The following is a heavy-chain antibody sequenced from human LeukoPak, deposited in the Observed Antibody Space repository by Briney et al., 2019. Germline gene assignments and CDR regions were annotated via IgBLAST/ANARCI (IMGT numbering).Heavy chain of an antibody. J-gene: IGHJ6*04. Sequence: GGTLRLSCAASGFTFSSYGMNWVRQAPGKGLEWVSGISGSGGSTYYADSVKGRFTISRDNAKNSLYLQMNSLRAEDTAVYYCAELGITMIGGVWGKGTTVTISS. CDR1: GFTFSSYG. D-gene: IGHD3-10*02. CDR3: AELGITMIGGV. CDR2: ISGSGGST. V-gene: IGHV3-23*01.